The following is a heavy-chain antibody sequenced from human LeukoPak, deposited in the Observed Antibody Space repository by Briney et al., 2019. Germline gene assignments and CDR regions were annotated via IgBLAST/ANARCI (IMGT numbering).Heavy chain of an antibody. CDR3: TTHMIVVVRSEDAFDI. CDR2: IKSKTDGETT. J-gene: IGHJ3*02. V-gene: IGHV3-15*01. Sequence: GGSLRLSCAASGFTFSNAWMSWVRQAPGKGLEWVGRIKSKTDGETTDYAAPVKGRFTISRDDSKNTLYLQMNSLKTEDTAVYYCTTHMIVVVRSEDAFDIWGQGTMVTVSS. D-gene: IGHD3-22*01. CDR1: GFTFSNAW.